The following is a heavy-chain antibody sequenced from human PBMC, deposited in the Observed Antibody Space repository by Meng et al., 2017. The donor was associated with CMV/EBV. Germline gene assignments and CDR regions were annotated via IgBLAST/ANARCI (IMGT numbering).Heavy chain of an antibody. D-gene: IGHD3-3*01. CDR2: INHSGST. CDR1: GGSFSGYY. V-gene: IGHV4-34*01. CDR3: ARGHYWSGYSYYYYGMDV. J-gene: IGHJ6*02. Sequence: TLSLICAVYGGSFSGYYWSWIRQPPGKGLEWIGEINHSGSTNYNPSLKSRVTISVDTSKDQFSLKLSSVTAADTAVYYCARGHYWSGYSYYYYGMDVWGQGTTVTVSS.